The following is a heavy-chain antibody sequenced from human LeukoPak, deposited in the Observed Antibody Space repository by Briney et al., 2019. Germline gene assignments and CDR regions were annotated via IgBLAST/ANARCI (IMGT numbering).Heavy chain of an antibody. J-gene: IGHJ6*03. V-gene: IGHV1-69*05. CDR3: ARSLSPIASYYYMDV. D-gene: IGHD3-16*01. CDR2: IIPIFGTA. Sequence: SVKVSCKASGGTFSSYAISWVRQAPGQGLEWMGGIIPIFGTANYAQKFQGRVTITTDESTSTAYMELSSLRSEDTAVYYCARSLSPIASYYYMDVWGKGTTVTVSS. CDR1: GGTFSSYA.